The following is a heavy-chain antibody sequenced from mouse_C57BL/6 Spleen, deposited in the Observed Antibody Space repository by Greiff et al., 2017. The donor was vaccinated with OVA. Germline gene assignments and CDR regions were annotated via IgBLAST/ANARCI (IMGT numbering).Heavy chain of an antibody. D-gene: IGHD1-1*01. CDR3: AGDTTVQGYFDV. CDR1: GYTFTSYW. Sequence: QVQLKESGAELVKPGASVKLSCKASGYTFTSYWMHWVKQRPGRGLEWIGRIDPNSGGTKYNEKFKSKATLTVDKPSSTAYMQLSSLTSEDSAVYYGAGDTTVQGYFDVWGTGTTVTVSS. CDR2: IDPNSGGT. J-gene: IGHJ1*03. V-gene: IGHV1-72*01.